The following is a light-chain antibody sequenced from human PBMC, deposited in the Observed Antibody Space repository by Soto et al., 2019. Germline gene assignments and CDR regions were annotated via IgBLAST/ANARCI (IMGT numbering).Light chain of an antibody. CDR2: RAS. CDR3: QQYYTLWT. Sequence: EILLTQSPGTLSLSPGERATLSWRASQSVSSNYLAWYQQKPGKAPKVLIYRASIRATGIPDRFTGGGSGTDFTITISRLEPEDFAVYYCQQYYTLWTFGQGTRLEIK. CDR1: QSVSSNY. J-gene: IGKJ5*01. V-gene: IGKV3-20*01.